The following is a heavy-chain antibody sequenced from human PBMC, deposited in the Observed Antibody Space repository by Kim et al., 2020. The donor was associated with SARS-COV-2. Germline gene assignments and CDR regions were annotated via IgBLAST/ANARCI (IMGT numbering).Heavy chain of an antibody. V-gene: IGHV3-23*01. D-gene: IGHD6-13*01. CDR3: AKEGAAARFDY. J-gene: IGHJ4*02. Sequence: YYADSVKGRFTISRDNSKNTLYLQMNSLRAEDTAVYYCAKEGAAARFDYWGQGTLVTVSS.